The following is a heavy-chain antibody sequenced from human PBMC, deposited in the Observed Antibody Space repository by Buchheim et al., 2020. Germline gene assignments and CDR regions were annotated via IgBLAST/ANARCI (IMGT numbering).Heavy chain of an antibody. J-gene: IGHJ3*02. V-gene: IGHV3-21*01. CDR3: ARGEYGGEPKEDAFDI. D-gene: IGHD3-16*01. Sequence: EQLVESGGGLVKPGGSLRVSCTGSGFTLSDFTIHWVRQAPGKGLEWVSGISASGAYMFYADSVKGRFVVCRDNANDSVFLQMDSLRGEDTAVYYCARGEYGGEPKEDAFDIWGQGT. CDR1: GFTLSDFT. CDR2: ISASGAYM.